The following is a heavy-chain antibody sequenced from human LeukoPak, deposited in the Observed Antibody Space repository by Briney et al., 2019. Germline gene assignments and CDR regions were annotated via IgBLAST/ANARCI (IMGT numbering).Heavy chain of an antibody. CDR1: EFTFSTNW. J-gene: IGHJ4*02. Sequence: GGSLRLSCAASEFTFSTNWMSWVRQAPGKGLEWVANIKQDGSDKYYVDSVKGRFTISRDNAKNSLYLQMNSLRAEDTAVYYCARARRDNYDSSGHGGVYFVYWGQGTLVTVSS. CDR3: ARARRDNYDSSGHGGVYFVY. CDR2: IKQDGSDK. D-gene: IGHD3-22*01. V-gene: IGHV3-7*01.